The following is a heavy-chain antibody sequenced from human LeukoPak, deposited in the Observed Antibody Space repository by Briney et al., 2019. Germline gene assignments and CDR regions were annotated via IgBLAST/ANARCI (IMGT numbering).Heavy chain of an antibody. V-gene: IGHV4-39*01. Sequence: SETLSLTCTVSGGSISSSSYYWGWIRQRPGKGLEWIGSIYYSGSTYYNPSLKSRVTISVDTSKNQFSLKLSSVTATDTAVYYCAGITMIVVVMKDYWGQGTLVTVSS. CDR1: GGSISSSSYY. CDR2: IYYSGST. D-gene: IGHD3-22*01. CDR3: AGITMIVVVMKDY. J-gene: IGHJ4*02.